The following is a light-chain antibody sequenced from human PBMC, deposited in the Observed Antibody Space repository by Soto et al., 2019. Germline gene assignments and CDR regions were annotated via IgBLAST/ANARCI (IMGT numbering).Light chain of an antibody. CDR1: QSLENSDGKTY. Sequence: DVVVTQSPLSLPVTLGQSASISCRSSQSLENSDGKTYLSWFKQRPGQSPRRLISEVSKRDSGVPDRIRGSGVGTEFTLRISSVEAEDVGVYYCMQGRHLAWTVGQGTRVEIK. J-gene: IGKJ1*01. CDR2: EVS. CDR3: MQGRHLAWT. V-gene: IGKV2-30*01.